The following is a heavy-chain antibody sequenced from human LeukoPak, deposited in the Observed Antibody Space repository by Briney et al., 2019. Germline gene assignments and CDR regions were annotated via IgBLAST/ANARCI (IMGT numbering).Heavy chain of an antibody. CDR2: IYYSGST. J-gene: IGHJ4*02. D-gene: IGHD1-26*01. CDR3: ARGITATIWYFDY. CDR1: GGPISTYC. V-gene: IGHV4-59*01. Sequence: TSETLSLTCSVSGGPISTYCWSWIRQPPGKGLEWIGYIYYSGSTSYNPSLKSRVTISVDTPKNQFSLKLRSVTAADTAVYYCARGITATIWYFDYWGQGTLVTVSS.